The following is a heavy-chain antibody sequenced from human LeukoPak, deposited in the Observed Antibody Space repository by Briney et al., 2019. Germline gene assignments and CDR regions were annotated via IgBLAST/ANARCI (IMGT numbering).Heavy chain of an antibody. V-gene: IGHV1-69*13. D-gene: IGHD4-17*01. CDR3: ARPYGDYENYCYYGMDV. CDR2: IIPIFGTA. Sequence: SVKVSCKASGGTFSSYAISWVRQAPGQGLEWMGGIIPIFGTANYAQKFQGRVTITADESTSTAYMELSSLRSEDTAVYYCARPYGDYENYCYYGMDVWGQGTTVTVSS. CDR1: GGTFSSYA. J-gene: IGHJ6*02.